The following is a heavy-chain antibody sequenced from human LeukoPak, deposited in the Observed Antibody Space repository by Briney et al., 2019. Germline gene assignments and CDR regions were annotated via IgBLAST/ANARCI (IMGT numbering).Heavy chain of an antibody. CDR2: INWNGGGT. Sequence: GRSLRLPCAATGFTFKDYGMHWVRQPPGKGLEWVSSINWNGGGTDYADSVKGRFTISRDNAKNSLYLQLSSLRPEDTALYYCAKHMRATNTYSFFGLDVWGQGTTVTVSS. V-gene: IGHV3-9*01. CDR3: AKHMRATNTYSFFGLDV. CDR1: GFTFKDYG. J-gene: IGHJ6*02. D-gene: IGHD1-26*01.